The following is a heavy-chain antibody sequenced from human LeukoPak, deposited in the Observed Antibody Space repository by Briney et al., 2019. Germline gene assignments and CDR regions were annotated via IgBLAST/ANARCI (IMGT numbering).Heavy chain of an antibody. J-gene: IGHJ4*02. CDR3: VRAASSSWYHFDY. CDR1: GGSISSYY. CDR2: IYYSGST. Sequence: SETLSLTCNVSGGSISSYYWSWIRQPPGKGLEWIVDIYYSGSTNYNASLRSRVTISVDTSKNHFSLKLSSVTAADTAVYYCVRAASSSWYHFDYWGQGTLVTVSS. V-gene: IGHV4-59*01. D-gene: IGHD6-13*01.